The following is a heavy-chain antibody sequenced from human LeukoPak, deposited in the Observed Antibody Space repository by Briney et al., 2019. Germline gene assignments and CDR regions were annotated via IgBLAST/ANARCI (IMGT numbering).Heavy chain of an antibody. CDR1: GGSISSHY. CDR2: IYDSGST. J-gene: IGHJ4*02. V-gene: IGHV4-59*08. Sequence: SETLSLTCTVSGGSISSHYWGWIRQSPEKGLEWIGYIYDSGSTNYNPSLKSRVTISEDTSNNQFSLNLRSVTAADTAVYYCAKVPAHSRIAARPFDYWGQGTLVTVSS. D-gene: IGHD6-6*01. CDR3: AKVPAHSRIAARPFDY.